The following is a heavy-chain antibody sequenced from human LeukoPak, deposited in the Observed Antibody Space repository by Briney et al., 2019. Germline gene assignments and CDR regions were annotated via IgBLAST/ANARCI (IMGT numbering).Heavy chain of an antibody. CDR1: GFTFSSYD. V-gene: IGHV3-23*01. CDR3: AKQLGYCSDGSCYFPY. Sequence: GGSLRLSCAASGFTFSSYDMHWVRQATGKGLEWVSAISNNGGYTYYADSVQGRFTISRDNSKSTLCLQMNSLRAEDTAVYYCAKQLGYCSDGSCYFPYWGQGTLVTVSS. CDR2: ISNNGGYT. J-gene: IGHJ4*02. D-gene: IGHD2-15*01.